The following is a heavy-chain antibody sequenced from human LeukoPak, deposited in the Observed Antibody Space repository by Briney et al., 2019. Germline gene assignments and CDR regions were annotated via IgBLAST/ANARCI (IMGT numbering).Heavy chain of an antibody. J-gene: IGHJ5*02. CDR2: INSDGINT. D-gene: IGHD3-22*01. V-gene: IGHV3-74*01. CDR1: GFTFSNYW. CDR3: ARDLGQYYDTSDNWFDP. Sequence: GGSLRLSCAASGFTFSNYWMHWVRQAPGKGLVWVSHINSDGINTSYADSVKGRFTISRDNAKNTLNLQMNSLRAEDTAVYYCARDLGQYYDTSDNWFDPWGQGTLVTVSS.